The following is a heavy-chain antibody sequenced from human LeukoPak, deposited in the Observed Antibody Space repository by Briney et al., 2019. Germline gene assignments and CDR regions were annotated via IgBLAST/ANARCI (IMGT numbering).Heavy chain of an antibody. CDR2: ISYDGSNK. CDR3: ARARYYDSSGISAFDI. Sequence: PGGSLRLSCAASGFTFSSYAMHWVRQAPGKGLEWVAVISYDGSNKYYADSVKGRFTISRDNAKNSLYLQMNSLRDEDTAVYYCARARYYDSSGISAFDIWGQGTMVTVSS. J-gene: IGHJ3*02. V-gene: IGHV3-30*04. CDR1: GFTFSSYA. D-gene: IGHD3-22*01.